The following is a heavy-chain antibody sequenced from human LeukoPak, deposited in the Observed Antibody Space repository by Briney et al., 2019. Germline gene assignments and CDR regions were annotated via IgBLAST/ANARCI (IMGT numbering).Heavy chain of an antibody. Sequence: SVKVSCKASGGTFSSYAISWVRQAPGQGLEWMGGIIPIFGTANYAQKFQGRVTITADESTSTAYMELSSLRSEDTAVYYCARDGGYCSGGNCFDAFDIWGQGTVVTVPS. CDR1: GGTFSSYA. D-gene: IGHD2-15*01. CDR2: IIPIFGTA. V-gene: IGHV1-69*13. CDR3: ARDGGYCSGGNCFDAFDI. J-gene: IGHJ3*02.